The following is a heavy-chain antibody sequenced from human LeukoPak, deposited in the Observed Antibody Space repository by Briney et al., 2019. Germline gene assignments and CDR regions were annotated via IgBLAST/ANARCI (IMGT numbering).Heavy chain of an antibody. CDR3: ARAPGYAPGRNDY. Sequence: PGGSLRLSCAGSGFTFSTYSMNWVRQAPGKGLEWVSCISSSNSYIYYADSVKGRFTISRDNAKNSLYLQMNSLRAEDTAVYYCARAPGYAPGRNDYWGQGTLVTASS. CDR2: ISSSNSYI. D-gene: IGHD3-16*01. CDR1: GFTFSTYS. J-gene: IGHJ4*02. V-gene: IGHV3-21*01.